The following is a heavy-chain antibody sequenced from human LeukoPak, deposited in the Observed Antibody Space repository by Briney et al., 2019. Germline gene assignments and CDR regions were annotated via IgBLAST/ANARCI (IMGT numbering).Heavy chain of an antibody. CDR1: GFTFSSYA. J-gene: IGHJ3*01. D-gene: IGHD3-10*02. CDR2: ISYDGSNK. CDR3: AKFFTGEYVRAFDV. V-gene: IGHV3-30*18. Sequence: GSLRLSCAASGFTFSSYAVHWVRQAPGKGLEWVAVISYDGSNKYYADSVRGRFTISRDNSKNTLYLQMNSLRAEDTAVYYCAKFFTGEYVRAFDVWGQGTMVTVSS.